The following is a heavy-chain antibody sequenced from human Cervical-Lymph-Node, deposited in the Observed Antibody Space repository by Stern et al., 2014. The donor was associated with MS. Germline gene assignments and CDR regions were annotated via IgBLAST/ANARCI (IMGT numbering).Heavy chain of an antibody. CDR3: ARDGDFGSNYGMDV. CDR2: IIPLFGTT. V-gene: IGHV1-69*06. J-gene: IGHJ6*02. Sequence: VQLVESGAELKKPGSSVKVSCKASGGTFTSYGISWVRQAPGQGLEWMGGIIPLFGTTNYARRFQGRVTITADISTRTDYIEMRSLRSEDTAVYYCARDGDFGSNYGMDVWGQGTTVTVSS. D-gene: IGHD2-21*02. CDR1: GGTFTSYG.